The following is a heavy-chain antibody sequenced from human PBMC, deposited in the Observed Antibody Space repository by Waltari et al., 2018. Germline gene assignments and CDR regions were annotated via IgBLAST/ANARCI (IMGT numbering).Heavy chain of an antibody. CDR2: IYYSGST. D-gene: IGHD6-6*01. CDR3: ARYSSSFSNWFDP. V-gene: IGHV4-39*07. Sequence: QLQLQESGPGLVKPSETLSLTCTVSGGSISSCSYYWGWIRQPPGKGLEWIGSIYYSGSTYYNPSLKSRVTISVDTSKNQFSLKLSSVTAADTAVYYCARYSSSFSNWFDPWGQGTLVTVSS. J-gene: IGHJ5*02. CDR1: GGSISSCSYY.